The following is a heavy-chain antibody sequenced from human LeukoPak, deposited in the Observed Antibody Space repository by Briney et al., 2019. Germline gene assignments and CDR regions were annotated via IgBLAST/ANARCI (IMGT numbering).Heavy chain of an antibody. CDR2: IDQSGGT. CDR1: GGSFSGFY. V-gene: IGHV4-34*01. D-gene: IGHD3-10*01. J-gene: IGHJ4*02. CDR3: AINDGSVSYYKSDY. Sequence: PSETLSLTCGVYGGSFSGFYWSWIRQPPGKGLEWIGEIDQSGGTNYNPSLKSRVTITIDTSKNQFSLKVNSVTAADTAVYYCAINDGSVSYYKSDYWGQGTLVTVSS.